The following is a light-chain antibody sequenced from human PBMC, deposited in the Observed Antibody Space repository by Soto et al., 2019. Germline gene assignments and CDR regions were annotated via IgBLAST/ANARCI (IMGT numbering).Light chain of an antibody. Sequence: QSVLTQPPSASGSPGQSVAISCTGASSDVGGYDYVSWYQQHPGKVPKLIIYEVSKRPSGVPDRFSGSKSGNTASLTVSGLQAEDDADYYCSSFAGTNSPILFGGGTKLTVL. V-gene: IGLV2-8*01. CDR3: SSFAGTNSPIL. CDR1: SSDVGGYDY. CDR2: EVS. J-gene: IGLJ3*02.